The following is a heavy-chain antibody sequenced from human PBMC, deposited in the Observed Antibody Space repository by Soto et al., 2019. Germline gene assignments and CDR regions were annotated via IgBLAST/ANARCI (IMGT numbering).Heavy chain of an antibody. Sequence: QVQLVESGGGVVQPGGSLRLSCAASGFSISRSAMHWVRQAPGKGLEWVAVIAYDGSNKWYGDSAKVRFTTSRDNSKNTLYLQMNSLSGDDTAVYYCARDLQAGADYDNWFARWGQGNLVTVSS. CDR3: ARDLQAGADYDNWFAR. V-gene: IGHV3-30-3*01. CDR2: IAYDGSNK. D-gene: IGHD3-16*01. CDR1: GFSISRSA. J-gene: IGHJ5*02.